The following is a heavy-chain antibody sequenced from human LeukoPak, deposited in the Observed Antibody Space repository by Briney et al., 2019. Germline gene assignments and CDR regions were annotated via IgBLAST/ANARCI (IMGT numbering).Heavy chain of an antibody. V-gene: IGHV3-7*01. D-gene: IGHD3-16*01. CDR2: IKQDGSEK. J-gene: IGHJ4*02. CDR1: GFTFSSYW. Sequence: GGSLRLSCAASGFTFSSYWMSWVRQAPGKGLEWVANIKQDGSEKYYVDSVKGRFTISRDNAKKSLYLQMNSLRDEDTAVFYCARSRYDYIWGIDYWGQGTLVTISS. CDR3: ARSRYDYIWGIDY.